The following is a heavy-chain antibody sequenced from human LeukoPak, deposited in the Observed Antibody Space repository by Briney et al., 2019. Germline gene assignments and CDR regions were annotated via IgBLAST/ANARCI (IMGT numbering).Heavy chain of an antibody. D-gene: IGHD3-22*01. J-gene: IGHJ4*02. Sequence: VKVSCKASGGTFSSYAISWVRQAPRQGLEWMGRIIPIFGTANYAQKFQGRVTITTDESTSTAYMELSSLRSEDTAVYYCARSVYYDSSGYYPGYWGQGTLVTVSS. CDR2: IIPIFGTA. CDR3: ARSVYYDSSGYYPGY. CDR1: GGTFSSYA. V-gene: IGHV1-69*05.